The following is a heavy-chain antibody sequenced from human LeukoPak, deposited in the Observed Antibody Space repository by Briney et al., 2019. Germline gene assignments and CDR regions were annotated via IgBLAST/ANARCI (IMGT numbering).Heavy chain of an antibody. D-gene: IGHD3-10*01. Sequence: GGSLRLSSAASGFTFSRYAMHWVRQAPGKGLELVALISKDGSNKYYADSVKGRFSISRDNSKNTLYLQMNSLRAEDTAVYYCVRRGDYWGQGTLVTVSS. V-gene: IGHV3-30-3*01. CDR2: ISKDGSNK. J-gene: IGHJ4*02. CDR1: GFTFSRYA. CDR3: VRRGDY.